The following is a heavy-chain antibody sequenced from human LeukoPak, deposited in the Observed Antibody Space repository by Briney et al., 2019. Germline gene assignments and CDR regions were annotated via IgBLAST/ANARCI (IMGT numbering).Heavy chain of an antibody. CDR1: GGTFSSYA. D-gene: IGHD3-22*01. J-gene: IGHJ4*02. CDR3: ARGGNYYDSSGYSARADY. Sequence: ASVKVSCKASGGTFSSYAISWVRQAPGQGLEWMGWMNPNSGNTGYAQKFQGRVTMTRNTSISTAYMELSSLRSEDTAVYYCARGGNYYDSSGYSARADYWGQGTLVTVSS. CDR2: MNPNSGNT. V-gene: IGHV1-8*02.